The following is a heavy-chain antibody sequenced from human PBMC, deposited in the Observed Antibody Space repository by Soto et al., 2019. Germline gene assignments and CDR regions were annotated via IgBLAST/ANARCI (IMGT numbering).Heavy chain of an antibody. CDR3: ARQGRNAKIVLVKHYAADF. V-gene: IGHV4-39*01. J-gene: IGHJ6*02. D-gene: IGHD3-22*01. CDR2: IYYDGTT. CDR1: SGSISSTSYY. Sequence: PSETLSLTCTVSSGSISSTSYYWAWIRQPPGKGLEWIGAIYYDGTTYYTESLKRRVSISVNTSKNQFFLKLNSVTAEDTAVYFLARQGRNAKIVLVKHYAADFWGQGTAVTVSS.